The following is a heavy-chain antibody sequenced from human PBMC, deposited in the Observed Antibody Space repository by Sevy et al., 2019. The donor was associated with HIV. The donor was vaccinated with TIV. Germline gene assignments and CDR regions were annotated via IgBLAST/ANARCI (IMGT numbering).Heavy chain of an antibody. CDR1: GFTFSDYY. J-gene: IGHJ3*02. Sequence: GGSLRLSCAASGFTFSDYYMSWIRQAPGKGLEWVSYISSSGSTIYYADSVKGRFTISRDNAKNSLYLQMNSLRAEDTAVYYCARDITMIVVVSDAFDIWVQGTMVTVSS. D-gene: IGHD3-22*01. CDR3: ARDITMIVVVSDAFDI. V-gene: IGHV3-11*01. CDR2: ISSSGSTI.